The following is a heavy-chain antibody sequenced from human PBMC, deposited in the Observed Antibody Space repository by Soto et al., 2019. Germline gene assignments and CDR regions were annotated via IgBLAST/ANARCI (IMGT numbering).Heavy chain of an antibody. Sequence: GGSLRLSCAASGFTFSSYAMSWVRQAPGKGLEWVSAISGSSGSTYYADSVKGRFTISRDNSKNTLYLQMNSLKAEDTAVYYCAKEYEYGTGCERIDYWGQGTLVTVSS. J-gene: IGHJ4*02. D-gene: IGHD2-8*02. CDR1: GFTFSSYA. V-gene: IGHV3-23*01. CDR3: AKEYEYGTGCERIDY. CDR2: ISGSSGST.